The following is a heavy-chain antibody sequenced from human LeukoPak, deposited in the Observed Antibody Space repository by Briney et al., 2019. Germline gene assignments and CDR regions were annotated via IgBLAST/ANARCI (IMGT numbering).Heavy chain of an antibody. D-gene: IGHD2-8*02. Sequence: GGSLRLSCAASGFTFSSYAMSWVRQAPGKGLEWVSAISGSGGSTYYANSVKGRFTISRDNSKNTLYLQMNSLRAEDTAVYYCASPPWCGSVPDYFDYWGQGTLVTVSS. CDR3: ASPPWCGSVPDYFDY. J-gene: IGHJ4*02. CDR1: GFTFSSYA. V-gene: IGHV3-23*01. CDR2: ISGSGGST.